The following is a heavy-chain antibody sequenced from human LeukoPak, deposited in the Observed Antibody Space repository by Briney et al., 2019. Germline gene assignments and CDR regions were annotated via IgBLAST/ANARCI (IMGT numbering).Heavy chain of an antibody. CDR3: AKVLGYFDIP. J-gene: IGHJ4*02. D-gene: IGHD3-9*01. CDR2: ISGSGGGT. V-gene: IGHV3-23*01. CDR1: GFTFSSYA. Sequence: GGYLRLSCAASGFTFSSYAMSWVRQAPGKGLEWVSAISGSGGGTYYADSVKGRFTISRDNSKNTLYLQMNSLRAEDTAVYYCAKVLGYFDIPWGQGTLVTVSS.